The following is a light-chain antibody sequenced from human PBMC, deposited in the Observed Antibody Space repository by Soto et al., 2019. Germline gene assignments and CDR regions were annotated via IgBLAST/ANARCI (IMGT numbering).Light chain of an antibody. Sequence: DIQMTQSPSTLSASVGDRVTITCRASQSISSWLAWYQQKPGKAPKLLIYDASSLESGGPSRFSGSGSGTEFTPTISSLQPDDFATYYCQQYNSYSWTFGQGTKVEIK. V-gene: IGKV1-5*01. CDR2: DAS. CDR3: QQYNSYSWT. J-gene: IGKJ1*01. CDR1: QSISSW.